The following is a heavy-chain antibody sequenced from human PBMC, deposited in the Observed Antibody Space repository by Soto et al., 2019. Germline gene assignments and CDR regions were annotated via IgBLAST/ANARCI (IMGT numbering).Heavy chain of an antibody. CDR1: GFTFNNYV. V-gene: IGHV3-21*01. J-gene: IGHJ4*02. CDR3: AREDSIIIPAVSDF. CDR2: VSKSDYT. Sequence: GGSLRLSCVVSGFTFNNYVINWVRQSPGKGLEWVSTVSKSDYTYYSDSVKGRFTISRDNAKNSVSLQMNTLRAEDTAVYYCAREDSIIIPAVSDFWGQGTRVTVSS. D-gene: IGHD2-2*01.